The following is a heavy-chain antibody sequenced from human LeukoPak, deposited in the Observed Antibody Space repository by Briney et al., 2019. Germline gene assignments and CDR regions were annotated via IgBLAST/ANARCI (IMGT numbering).Heavy chain of an antibody. CDR1: GFTFGTYD. CDR3: AKAPNYDILTSPLDY. D-gene: IGHD3-9*01. J-gene: IGHJ4*02. CDR2: ICRGGGAYT. Sequence: GGSLRLSCAASGFTFGTYDMYWIRQAPGKGLECVSSICRGGGAYTYYADSVKGRFTISRDDSRNTLYLQMNSLRAEDTAVYYCAKAPNYDILTSPLDYWGQGTLVTVSS. V-gene: IGHV3-23*01.